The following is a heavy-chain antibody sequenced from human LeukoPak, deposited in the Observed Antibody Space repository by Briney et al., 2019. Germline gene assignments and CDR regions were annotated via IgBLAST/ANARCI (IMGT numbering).Heavy chain of an antibody. CDR1: GFTFSSYE. V-gene: IGHV3-48*03. Sequence: GGSLRLSCAASGFTFSSYEMNWVRQAPGKGLEWVSYISSSGSTIYYADSVKGRSTISRDNAKNSLYLQMNSLRAEDTAVYYCARVQRGLAARGGVDYWGQGTLVTVSS. D-gene: IGHD6-6*01. J-gene: IGHJ4*02. CDR2: ISSSGSTI. CDR3: ARVQRGLAARGGVDY.